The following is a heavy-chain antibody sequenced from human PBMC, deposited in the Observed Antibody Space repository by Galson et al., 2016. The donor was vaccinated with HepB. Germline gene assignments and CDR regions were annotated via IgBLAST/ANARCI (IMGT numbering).Heavy chain of an antibody. J-gene: IGHJ1*01. CDR3: ARYSSSWSKYFQL. Sequence: SETLSLTCAVTGGSLSGYWWSWIRQPPGKGLEWVGDVDHSGSTKFNPSLKSRVTISVDTSKNQFSLRLTSVTAADTALYSCARYSSSWSKYFQLWGRGSQVVVSS. V-gene: IGHV4-34*01. CDR1: GGSLSGYW. CDR2: VDHSGST. D-gene: IGHD2-15*01.